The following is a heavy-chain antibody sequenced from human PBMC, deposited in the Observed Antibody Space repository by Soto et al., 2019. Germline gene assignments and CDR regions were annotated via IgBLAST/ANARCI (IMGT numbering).Heavy chain of an antibody. CDR2: IYYSGST. CDR1: GGSISSSSYY. D-gene: IGHD3-3*01. Sequence: SETLSLTCTVSGGSISSSSYYWGWIRQPPGKGLEWIGSIYYSGSTYYNPSLKSRVTISGDTTKNQFSRKLSSVTAADTAVYYCARPISYYDFWSGYYDAFDIWGQGTMVTVSS. CDR3: ARPISYYDFWSGYYDAFDI. V-gene: IGHV4-39*01. J-gene: IGHJ3*02.